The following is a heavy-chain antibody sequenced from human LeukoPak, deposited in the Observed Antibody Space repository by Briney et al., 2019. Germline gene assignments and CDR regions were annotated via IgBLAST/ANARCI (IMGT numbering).Heavy chain of an antibody. CDR1: GGSISSYY. Sequence: PSETLSLTCTVSGGSISSYYWSWIRQPPGKGLEWIGYIYYSGSTNYNPSLKSRVTISVDTSKNQLSLKLSSVTAADTAVYYCARGRRPVGGKRDFDFWGQGTLVTVSS. V-gene: IGHV4-59*08. J-gene: IGHJ4*02. CDR3: ARGRRPVGGKRDFDF. CDR2: IYYSGST. D-gene: IGHD1-26*01.